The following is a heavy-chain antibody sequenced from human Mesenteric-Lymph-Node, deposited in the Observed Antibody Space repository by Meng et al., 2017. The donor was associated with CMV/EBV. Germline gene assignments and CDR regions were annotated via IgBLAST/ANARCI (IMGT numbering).Heavy chain of an antibody. CDR3: ARRGMYTPRPDFDY. V-gene: IGHV3-23*01. CDR1: GFTFGTYG. Sequence: GGSLRLSCAPSGFTFGTYGMSWVRPAPGKGLGWVSAISGSAAGTYYADSVKGRFTIARDNSKNTLYLQMNRLRAEDTAVYYCARRGMYTPRPDFDYWGQGTLVTVSS. D-gene: IGHD1-1*01. CDR2: ISGSAAGT. J-gene: IGHJ4*02.